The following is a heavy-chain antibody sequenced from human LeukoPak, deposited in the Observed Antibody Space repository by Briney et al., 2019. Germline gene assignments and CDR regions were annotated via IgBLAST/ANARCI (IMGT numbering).Heavy chain of an antibody. CDR1: GGSFSGYY. Sequence: SETLSLTCAVYGGSFSGYYWSWLRQPPGKGLEWIGEINHSGSTNYNPSLKSRVTISVDTSKNQFSLKLSSVTAADTAVYYCARGRLYGSGSYYPSRRNWFDPWGQGTLVTVSS. CDR2: INHSGST. J-gene: IGHJ5*02. V-gene: IGHV4-34*01. CDR3: ARGRLYGSGSYYPSRRNWFDP. D-gene: IGHD3-10*01.